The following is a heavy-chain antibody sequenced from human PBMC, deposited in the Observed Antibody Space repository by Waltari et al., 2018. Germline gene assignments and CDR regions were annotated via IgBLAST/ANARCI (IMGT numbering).Heavy chain of an antibody. Sequence: MQLVESGGDVVQPGGSLRLPCAASGFIFDDSAVHWVRQAPGKGLEWISVISGDGASTYYADSVKGRFTISRDNSKNSLYLQMNSLRTEDTALYYCTKGVDLGFAGAYLLDYWGQGTLVIVSS. J-gene: IGHJ4*02. CDR3: TKGVDLGFAGAYLLDY. CDR2: ISGDGAST. D-gene: IGHD3-3*01. V-gene: IGHV3-43*02. CDR1: GFIFDDSA.